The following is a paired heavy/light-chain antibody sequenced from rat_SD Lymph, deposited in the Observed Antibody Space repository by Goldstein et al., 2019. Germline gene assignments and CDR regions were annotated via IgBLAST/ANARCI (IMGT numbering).Heavy chain of an antibody. D-gene: IGHD1-12*02. V-gene: IGHV8-23*01. CDR3: AHTRAVDGITMMVPGDFGFAY. J-gene: IGHJ3*01. CDR2: IWWNGNT. CDR1: GFSLSTYGMG. Sequence: QVTLKESGPGILQPSHTLSLTCSFSGFSLSTYGMGVSWIRQPSGKGLEWLASIWWNGNTYNNPSLKSRLTVSKDTSNNQAFLKVTSVDTADTATYYCAHTRAVDGITMMVPGDFGFAYWGQGTLVTVSS.
Light chain of an antibody. Sequence: EIVLTQSPTTMAASPGEKVTLTCLASSSVNYIYWYQQKSSASPKLLIYYTSSLASGVPDRFSGSGSGTSYSLTISSMEAEDAAIYYCLQLTSTPYTFGAGTKLELK. V-gene: IGKV4S13*01. CDR2: YTS. J-gene: IGKJ2-3*01. CDR3: LQLTSTPYT. CDR1: SSVNY.